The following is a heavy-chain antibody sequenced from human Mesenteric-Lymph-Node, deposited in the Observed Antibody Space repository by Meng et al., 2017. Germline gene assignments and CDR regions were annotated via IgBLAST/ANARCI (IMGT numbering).Heavy chain of an antibody. CDR2: ISDGSKII. Sequence: EASLGVSGGGIIKPGGSLLLLCMVSGFSFKKKRRTWVRQAPGKGMEWVSSISDGSKIIYYAESEKGRFTISRDSAKSSLYLQMNSLRVEDTAVYYCASALLTISPNYWGQGALVTVSS. CDR1: GFSFKKKR. D-gene: IGHD3-3*02. J-gene: IGHJ4*02. V-gene: IGHV3-21*02. CDR3: ASALLTISPNY.